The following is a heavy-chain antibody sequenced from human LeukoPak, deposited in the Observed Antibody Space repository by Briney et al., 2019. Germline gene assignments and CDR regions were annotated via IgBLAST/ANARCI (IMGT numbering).Heavy chain of an antibody. D-gene: IGHD3-10*01. CDR3: ARDPTYGSGSYYRNYYYGMDV. V-gene: IGHV4-4*02. J-gene: IGHJ6*02. Sequence: PSETLSLTCAVPGGSISSSNWWSWVRQPPGKGLEWIGEIYHSGSTNYNPSLKSRVTISVDKSKNQFSLKLSSVTAADTAVYYCARDPTYGSGSYYRNYYYGMDVWGQGTTVTVSS. CDR1: GGSISSSNW. CDR2: IYHSGST.